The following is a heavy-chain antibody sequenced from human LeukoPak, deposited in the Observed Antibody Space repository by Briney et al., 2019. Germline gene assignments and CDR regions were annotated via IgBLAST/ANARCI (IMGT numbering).Heavy chain of an antibody. J-gene: IGHJ4*02. CDR2: IYYSGST. CDR1: GGSIGSYY. Sequence: SETLSLTCTVSGGSIGSYYWSWIRQHPGKGLEWIGYIYYSGSTYYNPSLKSRVTISLDTSKNQFSLKLSSVTAADTAVYYCARDLGGSGYYDYWGQGTLVTVSS. CDR3: ARDLGGSGYYDY. V-gene: IGHV4-31*03. D-gene: IGHD3-22*01.